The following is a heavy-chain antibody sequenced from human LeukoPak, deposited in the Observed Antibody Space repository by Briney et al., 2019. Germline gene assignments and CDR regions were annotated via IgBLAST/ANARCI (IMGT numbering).Heavy chain of an antibody. Sequence: PSETLSLTCTVSGGSISSSSYYWGWIRQPPGKGLEWIGSIYYSGSTYYNPSLKSRVTISVDTSKNQFSLKLSSVTVADTAVYYCARDDTMVRELLDWGQGTLVTVSS. D-gene: IGHD3-10*01. CDR1: GGSISSSSYY. J-gene: IGHJ4*02. CDR2: IYYSGST. CDR3: ARDDTMVRELLD. V-gene: IGHV4-39*07.